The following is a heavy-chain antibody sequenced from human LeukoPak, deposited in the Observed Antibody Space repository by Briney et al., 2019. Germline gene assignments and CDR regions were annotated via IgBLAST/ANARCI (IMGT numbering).Heavy chain of an antibody. CDR2: ISSSSSYI. D-gene: IGHD1-26*01. Sequence: GGSLRLSCAASGFTFSSYSMNWVRQAPGKGLEWVSSISSSSSYIYYADSVKGRFTISRDNAKNSLYLQRNSLRAEDTAVYYCARGYSGSYRGGYWGQGTLVTVSS. CDR3: ARGYSGSYRGGY. V-gene: IGHV3-21*01. J-gene: IGHJ4*02. CDR1: GFTFSSYS.